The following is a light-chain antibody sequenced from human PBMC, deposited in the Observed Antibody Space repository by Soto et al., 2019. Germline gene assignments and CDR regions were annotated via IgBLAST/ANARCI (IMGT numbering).Light chain of an antibody. Sequence: DIQMTQSPSSVSASVGDRITITCRASQGISRWLAWYQQKPGKGPEPLIYSSSTLHRGVSSRFSGSGSGTDFTLTISSLQPEDSATYYCQQANSFPLTFGGWTQVQIK. CDR2: SSS. V-gene: IGKV1-12*01. CDR3: QQANSFPLT. J-gene: IGKJ4*01. CDR1: QGISRW.